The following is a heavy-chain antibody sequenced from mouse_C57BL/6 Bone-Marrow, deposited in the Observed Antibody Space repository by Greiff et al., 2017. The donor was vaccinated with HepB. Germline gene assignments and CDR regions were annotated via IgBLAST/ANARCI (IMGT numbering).Heavy chain of an antibody. CDR2: ISYDGSN. CDR1: GYSITSGYY. V-gene: IGHV3-6*01. D-gene: IGHD1-1*01. J-gene: IGHJ1*03. CDR3: ARGVVATLNWYFDV. Sequence: VQLKESGPGLVKPSQSLSLTCSVTGYSITSGYYWNWIRQFPGNKLEWMGYISYDGSNNYNPSLKNRISITLDTSKNQFFLKLNSVTTEDTATYDCARGVVATLNWYFDVWGTGTTVTVSS.